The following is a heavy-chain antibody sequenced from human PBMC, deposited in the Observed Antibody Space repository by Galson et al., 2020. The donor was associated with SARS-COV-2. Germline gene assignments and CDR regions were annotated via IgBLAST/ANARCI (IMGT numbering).Heavy chain of an antibody. D-gene: IGHD6-19*01. CDR3: AKDIMPWLGSVDY. V-gene: IGHV3-9*01. CDR2: ISWNSVSI. CDR1: GFTFDDYA. Sequence: GGSLRLSFPAPGFTFDDYAMPWVRQAPGKGLGWVPGISWNSVSITYPASVKGRFTIPRDNAKSSLYLQMNSLRDEATALYYCAKDIMPWLGSVDYWGQGTLVTVSS. J-gene: IGHJ4*02.